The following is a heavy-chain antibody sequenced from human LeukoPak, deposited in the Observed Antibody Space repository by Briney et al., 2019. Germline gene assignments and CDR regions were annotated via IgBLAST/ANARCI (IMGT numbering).Heavy chain of an antibody. V-gene: IGHV4-61*02. D-gene: IGHD3-3*01. CDR3: ARDGVTFYYYYMDV. CDR2: IYTSGST. J-gene: IGHJ6*03. CDR1: GGSISSGSYY. Sequence: SQTLSLTCTVSGGSISSGSYYWSWIRQPAGKGLEWIGRIYTSGSTNYNPSLKSRVTISVDTSKNQFSLKLSSVTAADTAVYYCARDGVTFYYYYMDVWGKGTTVIVSS.